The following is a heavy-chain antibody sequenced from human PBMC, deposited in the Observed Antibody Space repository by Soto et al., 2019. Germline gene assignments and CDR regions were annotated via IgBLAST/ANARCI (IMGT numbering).Heavy chain of an antibody. Sequence: WASVKVSCKASGGTFSSYAISWVRQAPGQGLEWMGGIIPIFGTANYAQKFQGRVTITADESTSTAYMELSSLRSEDTAVYYCASARADSSGYYNWFDPWGQGTLVTVSS. CDR2: IIPIFGTA. CDR1: GGTFSSYA. V-gene: IGHV1-69*13. CDR3: ASARADSSGYYNWFDP. D-gene: IGHD3-22*01. J-gene: IGHJ5*02.